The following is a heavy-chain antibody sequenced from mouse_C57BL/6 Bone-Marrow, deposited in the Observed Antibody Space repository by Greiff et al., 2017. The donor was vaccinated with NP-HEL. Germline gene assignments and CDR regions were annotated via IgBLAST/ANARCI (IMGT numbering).Heavy chain of an antibody. D-gene: IGHD1-1*02. J-gene: IGHJ4*01. V-gene: IGHV2-2*01. Sequence: QVQLQQSGPGLVQPSQSLSITCTVSGFSLTSYGVHWVRQSPGKGLEWLGVIWRGGSTDYNAAFISRLSISTDNSKSHVFFKMNSLQADDTAIYYCSPQLSPYAMDYWGQGTSVTVSS. CDR1: GFSLTSYG. CDR2: IWRGGST. CDR3: SPQLSPYAMDY.